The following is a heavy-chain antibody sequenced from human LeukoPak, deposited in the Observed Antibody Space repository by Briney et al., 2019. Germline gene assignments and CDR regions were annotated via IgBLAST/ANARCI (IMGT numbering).Heavy chain of an antibody. CDR2: INHSGST. CDR3: ARVADFWSGYNGRFDY. D-gene: IGHD3-3*01. Sequence: SETLSLTCAVYGGSFSGYYWSWIRQPPGNGLEWIGEINHSGSTNYNPSLKSRVTISVDTSKNQFSLKLSSVTAADTAVYYCARVADFWSGYNGRFDYWGQGTLVTVSS. J-gene: IGHJ4*02. CDR1: GGSFSGYY. V-gene: IGHV4-34*01.